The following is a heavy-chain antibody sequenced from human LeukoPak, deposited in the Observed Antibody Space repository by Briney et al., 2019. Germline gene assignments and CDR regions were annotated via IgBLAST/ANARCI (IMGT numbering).Heavy chain of an antibody. CDR2: IYHTGST. J-gene: IGHJ4*02. V-gene: IGHV4-38-2*02. D-gene: IGHD6-6*01. CDR1: DYSISSGYF. Sequence: SETLSLTCTVSDYSISSGYFWGWIRQPPGKGLEWIGSIYHTGSTYYNPSLKSRVTISVDTSKNQFSLKLSSVTAADTAVYYCARGKYSSSFDYWGQGTLVTVSS. CDR3: ARGKYSSSFDY.